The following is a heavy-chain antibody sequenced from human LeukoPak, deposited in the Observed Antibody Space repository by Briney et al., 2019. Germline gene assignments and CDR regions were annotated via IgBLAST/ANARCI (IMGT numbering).Heavy chain of an antibody. V-gene: IGHV4-4*07. CDR2: IYTSGST. CDR3: ARDSSGFKAFDI. Sequence: SETLSLTCTVSGLSISSYYWSWIRQPAGKGLEWVGRIYTSGSTNYNPSLKSRVTMSVDTSKNQFSLKLSSVTAADTAVYYCARDSSGFKAFDIWGQGTMVTVSS. D-gene: IGHD3-22*01. CDR1: GLSISSYY. J-gene: IGHJ3*02.